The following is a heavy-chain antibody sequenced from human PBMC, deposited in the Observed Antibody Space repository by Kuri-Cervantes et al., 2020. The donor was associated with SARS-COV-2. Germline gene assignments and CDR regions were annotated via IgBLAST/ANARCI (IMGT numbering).Heavy chain of an antibody. D-gene: IGHD1-1*01. CDR1: GCTFSSYA. V-gene: IGHV1-69*10. CDR2: IIPIFGIA. Sequence: SVKVSCKATGCTFSSYAISWVRQAPGQGLEWMGGIIPIFGIANYAQKLQGRVTITADKSTSTAYMELSSLRSEYTAVYYCAKGPTDKRKSGWCDPWGQGTLVTVSS. J-gene: IGHJ5*02. CDR3: AKGPTDKRKSGWCDP.